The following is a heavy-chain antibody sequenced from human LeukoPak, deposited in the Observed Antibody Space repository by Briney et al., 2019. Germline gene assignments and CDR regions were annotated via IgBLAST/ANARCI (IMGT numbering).Heavy chain of an antibody. CDR3: ARDGFGSSWYIDF. D-gene: IGHD6-13*01. J-gene: IGHJ4*02. Sequence: PGGSLRLSCAASGFTFSNYEINWVRQAPGKGLEWVAHISGSGSTFYYAESVKGRFTISRDNAKNSLYLQMNSLTAEDTAIYYCARDGFGSSWYIDFWGQGTLVTVSS. CDR1: GFTFSNYE. V-gene: IGHV3-48*03. CDR2: ISGSGSTF.